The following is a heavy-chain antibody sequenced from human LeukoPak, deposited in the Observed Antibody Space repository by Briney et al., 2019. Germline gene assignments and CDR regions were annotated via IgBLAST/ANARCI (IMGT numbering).Heavy chain of an antibody. CDR1: GGSISSYY. Sequence: SETLFLTCTVSGGSISSYYWSWIRQPPGKGLEWIGYIYYSGGTNYNPSPKSRVSISVDTSKSQFSLKLPSVTAADTAVYYCGTTWGYDFDYWGQGTLVTVSS. CDR3: GTTWGYDFDY. J-gene: IGHJ4*02. V-gene: IGHV4-59*12. CDR2: IYYSGGT. D-gene: IGHD3-16*01.